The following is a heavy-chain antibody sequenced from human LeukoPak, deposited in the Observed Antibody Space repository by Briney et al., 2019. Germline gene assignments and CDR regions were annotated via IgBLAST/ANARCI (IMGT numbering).Heavy chain of an antibody. D-gene: IGHD3-10*01. CDR3: ARDQSEYYGSGSYYLDY. J-gene: IGHJ4*02. CDR2: ISRSGSTI. Sequence: GGSLRLSCAASGFTFSDYYMSWIRQAPGKGLEWVSYISRSGSTIYYADSVKGRFTISSYNAKNSLDLQMNSLSAEDTAVYYCARDQSEYYGSGSYYLDYWGQGTLVTVSS. CDR1: GFTFSDYY. V-gene: IGHV3-11*01.